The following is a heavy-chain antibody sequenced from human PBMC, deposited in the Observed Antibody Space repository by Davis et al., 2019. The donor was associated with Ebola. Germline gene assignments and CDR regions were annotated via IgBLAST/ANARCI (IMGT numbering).Heavy chain of an antibody. Sequence: GESLKISCAASGFTLSGYDMNWVRQAPGKGLEWVSFISSSSSYIYYADSVKGRFTVSRDNAKNSLYLQMNSLRADDTAVYYCVRDPALVVTGGGWFFGLWGRGTLVTVSS. D-gene: IGHD2-21*02. CDR1: GFTLSGYD. V-gene: IGHV3-21*01. J-gene: IGHJ2*01. CDR2: ISSSSSYI. CDR3: VRDPALVVTGGGWFFGL.